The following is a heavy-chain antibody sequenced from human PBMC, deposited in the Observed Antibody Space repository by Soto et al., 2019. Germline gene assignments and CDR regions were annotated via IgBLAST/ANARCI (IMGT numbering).Heavy chain of an antibody. J-gene: IGHJ4*02. CDR3: ARHGDLSTYYFDY. CDR2: IIPIFGTA. Sequence: QVQLVQSGAEVKKPGSSVKVSCKASGGTFSSYAISWVRQAPGQGLEWMGGIIPIFGTANYAQKFQGRVTITADESTSTAYMELSSLSSEDTDVYYCARHGDLSTYYFDYWGQGTLVTVSS. V-gene: IGHV1-69*01. D-gene: IGHD3-16*01. CDR1: GGTFSSYA.